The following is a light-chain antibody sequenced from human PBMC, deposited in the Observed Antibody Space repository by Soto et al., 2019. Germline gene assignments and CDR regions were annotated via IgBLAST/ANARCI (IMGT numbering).Light chain of an antibody. V-gene: IGKV1-39*01. Sequence: DIQMTQSPSSLSASVGDRVTITCRASQSIRSYLNWYQQKPGKAPNLLIYVASRLQTGVPSRFSGSGSGTEFTLTISSVQPEDFATYYCQQSYTTPYSFGQGTKLEI. CDR1: QSIRSY. CDR3: QQSYTTPYS. CDR2: VAS. J-gene: IGKJ2*03.